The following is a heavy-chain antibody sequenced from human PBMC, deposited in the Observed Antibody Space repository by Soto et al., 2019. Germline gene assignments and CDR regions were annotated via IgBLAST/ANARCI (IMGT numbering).Heavy chain of an antibody. CDR3: TTDPNDSRRGY. CDR2: IYSGGST. CDR1: GFTVSSNY. D-gene: IGHD3-16*01. V-gene: IGHV3-53*01. J-gene: IGHJ4*02. Sequence: EVQLVESGGGLIQPGGSLRLSCAASGFTVSSNYMSWVRQAPGKGLEWVSVIYSGGSTYYADSVKGRFTVSRDDSKNTLFLQMNSLKTEDTAVYYCTTDPNDSRRGYWGQGTLVTVSS.